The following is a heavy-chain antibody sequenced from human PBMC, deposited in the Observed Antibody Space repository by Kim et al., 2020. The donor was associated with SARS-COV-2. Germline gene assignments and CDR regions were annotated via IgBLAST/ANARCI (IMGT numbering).Heavy chain of an antibody. CDR1: GYTFTGYY. Sequence: ASVKVSCKASGYTFTGYYMHWVRQAPGQGLEWMGRINPNSGGTNYAQKFQGRVTMTRDTSISTAYMELSRLRSDDTAVYYCARVCSGVCRRGWDYWGQGTLVTVSS. CDR2: INPNSGGT. J-gene: IGHJ4*02. V-gene: IGHV1-2*06. D-gene: IGHD2-8*02. CDR3: ARVCSGVCRRGWDY.